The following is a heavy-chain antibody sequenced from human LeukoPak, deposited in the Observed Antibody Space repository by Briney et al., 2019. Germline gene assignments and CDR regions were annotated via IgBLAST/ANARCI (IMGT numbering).Heavy chain of an antibody. D-gene: IGHD1-26*01. CDR2: ITSSSNTI. CDR1: GFTFSTYS. J-gene: IGHJ4*02. V-gene: IGHV3-48*01. Sequence: GGSLRLSCAASGFTFSTYSMNWVRQAPGKGLEWISYITSSSNTIYYADSVKGRFTISRDNAKNSLYLQMNSLRAEDTAVYYCARDSYSGSYFDYWGQGTLVTVSS. CDR3: ARDSYSGSYFDY.